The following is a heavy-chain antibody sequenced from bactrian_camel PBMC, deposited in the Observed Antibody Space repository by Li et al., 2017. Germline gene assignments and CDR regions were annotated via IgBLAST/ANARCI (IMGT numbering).Heavy chain of an antibody. J-gene: IGHJ4*01. V-gene: IGHV3S31*01. CDR1: GLTFSSYA. CDR2: IVSDSAGATK. D-gene: IGHD3*01. Sequence: QLVESGGGLVQPGGSLRLSCAASGLTFSSYAMSWVRQAPAKGPEWVSAIVSDSAGATKYYEDSVKGRFTISRDNAKNTLYLQMSSLKPVDTAVYHCTTTYGGLGQGTQVTVS.